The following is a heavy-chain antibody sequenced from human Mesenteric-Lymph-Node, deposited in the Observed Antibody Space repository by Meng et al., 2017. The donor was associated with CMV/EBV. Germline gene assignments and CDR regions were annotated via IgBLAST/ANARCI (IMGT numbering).Heavy chain of an antibody. D-gene: IGHD2-2*02. CDR2: IGTAGDT. V-gene: IGHV3-13*01. CDR1: GFTFSSYD. J-gene: IGHJ5*02. CDR3: AKDRYQLLYPNWFDP. Sequence: GGSLRLSCAACGFTFSSYDMHWVRQATGKGLEWVSAIGTAGDTYYPGSVKGRFTISRDNSKNTVYLQMNSLRAEDTAVYYCAKDRYQLLYPNWFDPWGQGTLVTVSS.